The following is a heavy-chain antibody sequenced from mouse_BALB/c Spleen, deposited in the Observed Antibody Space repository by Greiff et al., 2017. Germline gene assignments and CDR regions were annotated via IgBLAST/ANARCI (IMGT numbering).Heavy chain of an antibody. Sequence: EVHLVESGPELVKPGASVKISCKASGYTFTDYNMHWVKQSHGKSLEWIGYIYPYNGGTGYNQKFKSKATLTVDNSSSTAYMELRSLTSEDSAVYYCARRQKDWGQGTLVTVSA. CDR1: GYTFTDYN. CDR2: IYPYNGGT. J-gene: IGHJ3*01. D-gene: IGHD6-1*01. V-gene: IGHV1S29*02. CDR3: ARRQKD.